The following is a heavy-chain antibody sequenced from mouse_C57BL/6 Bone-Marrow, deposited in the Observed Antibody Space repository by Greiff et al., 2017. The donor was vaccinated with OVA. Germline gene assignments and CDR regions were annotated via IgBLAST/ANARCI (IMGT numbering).Heavy chain of an antibody. CDR3: AKSYYGSSLYAMDY. D-gene: IGHD1-1*01. CDR1: GFSLTSYG. CDR2: IWSGGST. V-gene: IGHV2-4*01. J-gene: IGHJ4*01. Sequence: QVQLKESGPGLVQPSQSLSITCTVSGFSLTSYGVHWVRQPPGKGLEWLGVIWSGGSTDYNAAFISRLSISKDNSKSQVFFKMNSLQADDTAIYYCAKSYYGSSLYAMDYWGQGTSVTVSS.